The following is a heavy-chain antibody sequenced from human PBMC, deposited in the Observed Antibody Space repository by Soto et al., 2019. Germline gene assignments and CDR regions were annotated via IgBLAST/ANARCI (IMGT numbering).Heavy chain of an antibody. Sequence: ASVKVSCKGSGYTVTGYYMHWVRQAPGQGLEWMGWINPNSGGTNYAQKFQGWVTMTRDTSISTAYLQWSSLKASDTAMYYCARTAAAGKYYYGVDVWGQGTTVTVSS. V-gene: IGHV1-2*04. CDR3: ARTAAAGKYYYGVDV. D-gene: IGHD6-13*01. J-gene: IGHJ6*02. CDR1: GYTVTGYY. CDR2: INPNSGGT.